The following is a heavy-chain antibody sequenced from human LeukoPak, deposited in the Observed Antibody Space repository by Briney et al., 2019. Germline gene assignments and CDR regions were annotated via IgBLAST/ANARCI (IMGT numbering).Heavy chain of an antibody. Sequence: SETLSLTCTVSGGSISSGSYYWSWIRQPAGKGLEWIGRIYTSGSTNYNPSLKSRVTIPVDTSKNQFSLKLTSVTAADTAVYYCARVMDYYDGSGYPPPAAADYWGQGTLVTVSS. V-gene: IGHV4-61*02. CDR3: ARVMDYYDGSGYPPPAAADY. D-gene: IGHD3-22*01. CDR1: GGSISSGSYY. J-gene: IGHJ4*02. CDR2: IYTSGST.